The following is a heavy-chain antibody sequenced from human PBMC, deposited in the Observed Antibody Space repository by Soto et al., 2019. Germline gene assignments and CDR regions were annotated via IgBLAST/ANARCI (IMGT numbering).Heavy chain of an antibody. D-gene: IGHD2-2*01. CDR2: ISYDGSNK. V-gene: IGHV3-30-3*01. CDR3: AREGTSSVVPAAMDPHTNYYYYVMYF. Sequence: PGGSLRLSCAASGFTFSSYAMHWVRQAPGKGLEWVAVISYDGSNKYYADSVKGRFTISRDNSKNTLYLQMNSLRAEDTAVYYCAREGTSSVVPAAMDPHTNYYYYVMYFSGQGTTVTVS. CDR1: GFTFSSYA. J-gene: IGHJ6*02.